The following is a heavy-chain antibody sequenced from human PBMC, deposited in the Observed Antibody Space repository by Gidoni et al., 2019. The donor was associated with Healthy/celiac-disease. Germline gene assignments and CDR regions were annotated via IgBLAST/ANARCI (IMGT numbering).Heavy chain of an antibody. V-gene: IGHV3-9*01. D-gene: IGHD2-2*01. Sequence: VQLVESGGGLVQPGRSLSTPCAASGFTFADYAMHWVRPAPGKGLEWVSGMSWNSGSIGYADSVKGRFTISRDNAKNSLYLQMNSLRAEDTALYYCAKDVTSLLGGAFDIWGQGTMVTVSS. CDR2: MSWNSGSI. CDR1: GFTFADYA. J-gene: IGHJ3*02. CDR3: AKDVTSLLGGAFDI.